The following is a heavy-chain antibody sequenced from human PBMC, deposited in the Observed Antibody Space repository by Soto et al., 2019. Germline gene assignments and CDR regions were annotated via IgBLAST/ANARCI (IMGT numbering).Heavy chain of an antibody. CDR2: IYHSGST. CDR3: ARDPPGTSTGMDV. V-gene: IGHV4-4*02. D-gene: IGHD1-26*01. Sequence: PSETLSLTCAVSGGSISSSNWWSWVRQPPGKGLEWIGEIYHSGSTNYNPSLKSRVTISVDKSKNQFSLKLSSVTAADTAVYYCARDPPGTSTGMDVWGQGTTVTVSS. J-gene: IGHJ6*02. CDR1: GGSISSSNW.